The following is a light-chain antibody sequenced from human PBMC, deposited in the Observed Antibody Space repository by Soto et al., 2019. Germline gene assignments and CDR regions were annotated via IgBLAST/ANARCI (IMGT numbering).Light chain of an antibody. CDR3: QQYNSYSRT. CDR2: KAS. Sequence: DIQVTQSPSTLPASVGDRVTITCRASQSISSWLAWYQQKPGKAPKLLIYKASSLESGVPSRFSGSGSGTEFTLTISSLQPDDFATYYCQQYNSYSRTFGQGTKVE. V-gene: IGKV1-5*03. CDR1: QSISSW. J-gene: IGKJ1*01.